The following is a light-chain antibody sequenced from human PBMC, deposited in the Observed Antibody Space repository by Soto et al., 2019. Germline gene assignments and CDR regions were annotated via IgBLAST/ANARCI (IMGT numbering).Light chain of an antibody. J-gene: IGKJ4*01. CDR2: GAF. CDR1: ETISRD. V-gene: IGKV3D-15*01. Sequence: IVMTQSPATLSVSPGEGATLSCRASETISRDLAWYQQKPDQSPRLLIFGAFTRATGVQVRFSGSGSGTEFTLTVSSLQSEAVAVYFCQQYNKWPLTFGVGTRVEIK. CDR3: QQYNKWPLT.